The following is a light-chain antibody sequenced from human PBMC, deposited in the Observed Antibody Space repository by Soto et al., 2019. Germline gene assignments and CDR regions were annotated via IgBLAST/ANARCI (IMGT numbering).Light chain of an antibody. J-gene: IGKJ2*01. Sequence: DIQMTQSPSSVSASEGDRVTITCRASQDIGNSLAWYQQKPGKAPNLLIHTASSLQSGVPSRFSGGGSGTDFTLTISSLQPEDFATYYCQQADTFPPTSGQGTKVEIK. CDR1: QDIGNS. CDR2: TAS. CDR3: QQADTFPPT. V-gene: IGKV1-12*01.